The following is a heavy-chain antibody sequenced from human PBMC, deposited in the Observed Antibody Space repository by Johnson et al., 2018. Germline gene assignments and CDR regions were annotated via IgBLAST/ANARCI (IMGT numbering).Heavy chain of an antibody. V-gene: IGHV3-23*04. CDR3: AKDKAAVPAYFDH. CDR1: GFTFSSYA. CDR2: ISGSGSST. Sequence: VQLVESGGGLVQPGGSLRLSCSASGFTFSSYAMNWVRQAPGKGLEWVSGISGSGSSTYYADSVKGRFTISRDKSKNTLSLQMNSLRAEDTATYYCAKDKAAVPAYFDHWGQGTLGTVSS. D-gene: IGHD6-25*01. J-gene: IGHJ4*02.